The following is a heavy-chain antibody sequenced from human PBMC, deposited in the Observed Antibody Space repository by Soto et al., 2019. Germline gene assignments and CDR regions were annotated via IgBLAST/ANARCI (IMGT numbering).Heavy chain of an antibody. V-gene: IGHV3-48*04. D-gene: IGHD5-12*01. Sequence: EWVSYISSSSSTIYYADSVKGRFTISRDNAKNSLYLQMNSLRAEDTAVYYCASDSGYEFYYYYYYGMDVWGQGTTVTVSS. CDR3: ASDSGYEFYYYYYYGMDV. J-gene: IGHJ6*02. CDR2: ISSSSSTI.